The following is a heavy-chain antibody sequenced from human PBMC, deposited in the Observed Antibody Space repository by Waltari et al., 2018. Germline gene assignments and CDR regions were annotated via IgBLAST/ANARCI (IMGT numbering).Heavy chain of an antibody. CDR2: IYHSGST. CDR3: ARIMIVVVIGAFDI. D-gene: IGHD3-22*01. Sequence: QVQLQESGPGLVKPSETLSLTCAVSGYSISSGYYWGWIRQPPGKGLEWIGSIYHSGSTYYNPSLKSLVTISVDTSKNQFSLKLSSVTAADTAVYYCARIMIVVVIGAFDIWGQGTMVTVSS. V-gene: IGHV4-38-2*01. CDR1: GYSISSGYY. J-gene: IGHJ3*02.